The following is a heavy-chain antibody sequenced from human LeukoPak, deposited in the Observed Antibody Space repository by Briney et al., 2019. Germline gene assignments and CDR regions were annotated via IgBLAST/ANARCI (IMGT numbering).Heavy chain of an antibody. D-gene: IGHD6-6*01. J-gene: IGHJ6*02. V-gene: IGHV3-21*01. Sequence: GGSLRLSCAASGFTFSSYTMNWVRQAPGKGLEWVSSISSSSSYIYYADSVKGRFTISRDNAKNSLYLQMNSLRAEDTAVYYCARSIAARLVYYYYGMDVWGQGTTVTVSS. CDR2: ISSSSSYI. CDR1: GFTFSSYT. CDR3: ARSIAARLVYYYYGMDV.